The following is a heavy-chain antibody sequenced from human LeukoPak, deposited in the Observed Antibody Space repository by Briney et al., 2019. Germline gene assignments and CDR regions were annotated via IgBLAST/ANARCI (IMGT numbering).Heavy chain of an antibody. CDR2: INPNSGGT. CDR3: ARVKTNWNDVENFDY. D-gene: IGHD1-1*01. CDR1: GYTFTSHY. V-gene: IGHV1-2*02. Sequence: ASVKVSCKASGYTFTSHYMHWVRQAPGQGLEWMGWINPNSGGTNYAQKFQGRVTMTRDTSISTAYMELSRLRSDDTAVYYCARVKTNWNDVENFDYWGQGTLVTVSS. J-gene: IGHJ4*02.